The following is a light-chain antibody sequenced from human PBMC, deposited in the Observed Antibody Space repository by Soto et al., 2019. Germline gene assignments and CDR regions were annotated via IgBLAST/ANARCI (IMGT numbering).Light chain of an antibody. CDR1: QSIGRW. V-gene: IGKV1-5*03. CDR3: QQYNSYPPVT. J-gene: IGKJ3*01. Sequence: DIQMTQSPSTLSASVGDRVTITCRASQSIGRWLAWYQQKPGRAPKLLIYGACSLESGVPSRFSGSGSGTEFTLTISSLQPDDFATYYCQQYNSYPPVTFGPGTKVDI. CDR2: GAC.